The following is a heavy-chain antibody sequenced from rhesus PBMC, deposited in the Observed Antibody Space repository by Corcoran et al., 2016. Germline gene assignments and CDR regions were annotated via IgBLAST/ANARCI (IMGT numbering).Heavy chain of an antibody. CDR1: GGSISSRCYA. CDR3: ARFCTGSGCSSYGLDS. V-gene: IGHV4-122*02. Sequence: QVQLQESGPELVKPSETLSLTGAVSGGSISSRCYAWSWRRQAPGEGREWIGYISFSGSTSYNTSLKIRVTISRDTSKNQFSLKLSSVTAADTAVYYCARFCTGSGCSSYGLDSWGQGVVVTVSS. CDR2: ISFSGST. D-gene: IGHD2-21*01. J-gene: IGHJ6*01.